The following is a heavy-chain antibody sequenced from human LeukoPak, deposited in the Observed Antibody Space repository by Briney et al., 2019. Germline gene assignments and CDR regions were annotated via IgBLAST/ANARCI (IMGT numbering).Heavy chain of an antibody. CDR2: ISSSGSTK. D-gene: IGHD3-22*01. CDR1: GFSFSSYE. J-gene: IGHJ4*02. V-gene: IGHV3-48*03. Sequence: GGSLRLSCAASGFSFSSYEMNWVRQAPGKGLEWVSYISSSGSTKEYADSVKGRFTISRDNAKNSLYLQMNSLRAEDTAVYYCASTYYYDSSGYSPEYWGQGTLVTVSS. CDR3: ASTYYYDSSGYSPEY.